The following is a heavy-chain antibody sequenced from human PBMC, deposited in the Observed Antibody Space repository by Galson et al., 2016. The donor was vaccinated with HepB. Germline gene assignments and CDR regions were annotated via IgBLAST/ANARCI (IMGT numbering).Heavy chain of an antibody. Sequence: ETLSLTCTVSGGSISSSSYYWGWIRQPPGKGLEWLGHIYYTGTTYYTPSLKSRVSISVDTSKNQFSLKLNSVTAADTAVYYCARLRIAAAGVLKYFDPWGQGTLVTVSS. D-gene: IGHD6-13*01. CDR3: ARLRIAAAGVLKYFDP. J-gene: IGHJ5*02. CDR2: IYYTGTT. CDR1: GGSISSSSYY. V-gene: IGHV4-39*01.